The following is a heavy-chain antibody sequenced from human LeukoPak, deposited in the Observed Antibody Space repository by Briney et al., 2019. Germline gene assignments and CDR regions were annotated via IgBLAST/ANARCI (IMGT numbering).Heavy chain of an antibody. D-gene: IGHD5-18*01. Sequence: PGGSLRLSCAASGFTFSTYSMNWVRQAPGKGLEWVSPISSRSSYIYYADSVKGRFTISRDNAKNSLYLQMNSLRAEDTAVYYCATNTTMVIDYWGQGTLVTVSS. CDR3: ATNTTMVIDY. J-gene: IGHJ4*02. CDR1: GFTFSTYS. CDR2: ISSRSSYI. V-gene: IGHV3-21*01.